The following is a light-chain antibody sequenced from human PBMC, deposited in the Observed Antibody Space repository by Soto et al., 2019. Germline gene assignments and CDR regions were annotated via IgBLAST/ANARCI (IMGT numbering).Light chain of an antibody. J-gene: IGLJ2*01. CDR2: EVN. Sequence: QSVLTQPPSASGSPGQSVTISCTGTSSDIGAYNYVSWFQQHPGEAPKLIISEVNKRPSGVPDRFSGSKSGTTASLTISRLQTEDEAHYFCGSYTSAHTLEGIVFGGGTKLTVL. CDR3: GSYTSAHTLEGIV. V-gene: IGLV2-8*01. CDR1: SSDIGAYNY.